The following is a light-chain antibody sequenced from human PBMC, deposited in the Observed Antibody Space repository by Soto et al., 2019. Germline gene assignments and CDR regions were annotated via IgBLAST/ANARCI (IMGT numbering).Light chain of an antibody. V-gene: IGLV2-23*01. CDR3: CSYEGSNTLL. CDR2: EGG. J-gene: IGLJ2*01. CDR1: SSDVGSYNL. Sequence: QSVLTQPASVSGSPGQSITISCTGTSSDVGSYNLVSWYQQYPGKAPRLMIYEGGKRPSGVSNRFSGSKSGNTASLTISGLQAEDEADYYCCSYEGSNTLLFGGGTKLTVL.